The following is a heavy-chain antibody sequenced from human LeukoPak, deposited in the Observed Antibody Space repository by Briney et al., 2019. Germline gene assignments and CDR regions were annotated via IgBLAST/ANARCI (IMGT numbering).Heavy chain of an antibody. CDR1: GYTFTSYG. J-gene: IGHJ4*02. CDR2: ISTYTGNT. V-gene: IGHV1-18*01. D-gene: IGHD3-16*02. CDR3: ARSDYVWGSYRRPFDY. Sequence: ASVKVSCKASGYTFTSYGISWVRQAPGQGLEWMGWISTYTGNTNYAQKLQGRVTMTRDTFPSTAYMELRSLRSDDTAVYYCARSDYVWGSYRRPFDYWGQGTLVTVSS.